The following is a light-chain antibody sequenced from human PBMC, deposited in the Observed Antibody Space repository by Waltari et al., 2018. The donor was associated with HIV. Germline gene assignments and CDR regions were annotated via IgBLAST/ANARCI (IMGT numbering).Light chain of an antibody. V-gene: IGKV3-15*01. Sequence: EIVLTQSPATLSVSLGERATLSCRASQSIRINLAWYQQKPGQAPRLLIYDASTRATGIPARFRGSGSGTEFTLTISSLQSEDFAVYYCQQYNNWPPLTFGQGTKVEIK. J-gene: IGKJ1*01. CDR2: DAS. CDR3: QQYNNWPPLT. CDR1: QSIRIN.